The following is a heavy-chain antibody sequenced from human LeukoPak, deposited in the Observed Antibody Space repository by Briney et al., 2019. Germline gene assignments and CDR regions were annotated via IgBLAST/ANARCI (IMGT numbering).Heavy chain of an antibody. D-gene: IGHD3-9*01. V-gene: IGHV3-30*02. Sequence: GGSLRLSCAASGFTFSSYGMHWVRQAPGKGLEWVAFIRYDGSNKYYADSVKGRFTISRDNSKNTPYLQMNSLRAEDTAVYYCAKDSIYDILTDYFDYWGQGTLVTVSS. CDR2: IRYDGSNK. J-gene: IGHJ4*02. CDR3: AKDSIYDILTDYFDY. CDR1: GFTFSSYG.